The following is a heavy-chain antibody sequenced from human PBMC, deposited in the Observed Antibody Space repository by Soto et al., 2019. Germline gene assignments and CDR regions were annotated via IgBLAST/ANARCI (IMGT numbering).Heavy chain of an antibody. D-gene: IGHD3-22*01. Sequence: GASVKVSCKASGYTFTSYGISWVRQAPGQGLEWMGWISTYNGNTGYVQKFQGRVTMTRDTSISTAYMELSSLRSEDTAVYYCTRNPSYDTSGPLHYYYGMDIWGQGTTVTVSS. V-gene: IGHV1-18*01. CDR1: GYTFTSYG. CDR2: ISTYNGNT. CDR3: TRNPSYDTSGPLHYYYGMDI. J-gene: IGHJ6*02.